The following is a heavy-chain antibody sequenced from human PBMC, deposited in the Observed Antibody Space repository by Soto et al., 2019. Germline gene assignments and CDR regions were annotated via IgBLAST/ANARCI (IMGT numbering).Heavy chain of an antibody. Sequence: PGGSLRLSCAASGFTFSSYAMHWVRQAPGKGLEWVAVISYDGSNKYYADSVKGRFTISRDNSKNTLYLQMNSLRAEDTAVYYCARDSSIAVAGTYYCYGMDVWGQGTTVTVSS. CDR2: ISYDGSNK. D-gene: IGHD6-19*01. CDR3: ARDSSIAVAGTYYCYGMDV. V-gene: IGHV3-30-3*01. J-gene: IGHJ6*02. CDR1: GFTFSSYA.